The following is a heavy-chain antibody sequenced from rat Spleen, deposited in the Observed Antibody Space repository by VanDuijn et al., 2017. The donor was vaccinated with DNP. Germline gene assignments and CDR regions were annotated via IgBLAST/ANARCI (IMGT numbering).Heavy chain of an antibody. D-gene: IGHD1-11*01. Sequence: EVQLVESGEHLVQPGGSMKLSCAASGFTFRHYGMAWVRQTPKTGLEWVASTTTGCANTNYRDSVKGRFTISRDNGKNILYLEMDSLRSEDTATYYCTTGYSRRFSYWGQGTLVTVSS. CDR3: TTGYSRRFSY. V-gene: IGHV5S13*01. J-gene: IGHJ3*01. CDR1: GFTFRHYG. CDR2: TTTGCANT.